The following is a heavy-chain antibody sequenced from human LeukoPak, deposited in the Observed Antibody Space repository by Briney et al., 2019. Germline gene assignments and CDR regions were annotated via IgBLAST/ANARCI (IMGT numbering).Heavy chain of an antibody. V-gene: IGHV1-69*04. Sequence: SVKVSCKASGGTFSSYAISWVRQAPGQGLEWMGRIIPILGIANYAQKFQGRVTITADKSASTAYMELSSLRSEDTAVYYCARDFTRSGFWSGYYAFDIWGQGTMVTVSS. D-gene: IGHD3-3*01. CDR2: IIPILGIA. CDR1: GGTFSSYA. CDR3: ARDFTRSGFWSGYYAFDI. J-gene: IGHJ3*02.